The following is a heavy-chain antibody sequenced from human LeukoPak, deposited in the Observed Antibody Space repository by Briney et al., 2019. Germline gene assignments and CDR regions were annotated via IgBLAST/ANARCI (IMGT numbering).Heavy chain of an antibody. CDR1: GFTFDDYG. J-gene: IGHJ6*03. Sequence: GGSLRLSCAASGFTFDDYGVSWVRQAPGKGLEWVSGINWNGGSTGYADSVKGRFTISRDNAKNSLYLQMNSLRAEDTALYYCARDQKDYYYMDVWGKGTTVTVSS. CDR2: INWNGGST. V-gene: IGHV3-20*04. CDR3: ARDQKDYYYMDV.